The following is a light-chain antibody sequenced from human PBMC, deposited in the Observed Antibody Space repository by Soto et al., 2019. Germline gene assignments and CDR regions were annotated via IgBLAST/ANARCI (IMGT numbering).Light chain of an antibody. J-gene: IGKJ5*01. CDR2: GAS. CDR1: QSVSGNF. V-gene: IGKV3-20*01. CDR3: QQYGGSPIT. Sequence: EIVLTHSPATLCFAAVERAXXAXXASQSVSGNFLAWYQEKPGQAPRLLIYGASSRATGIPDRFSGSGSGTDFTLTISRLEPEDFAVYYCQQYGGSPITFGQGTRLEIK.